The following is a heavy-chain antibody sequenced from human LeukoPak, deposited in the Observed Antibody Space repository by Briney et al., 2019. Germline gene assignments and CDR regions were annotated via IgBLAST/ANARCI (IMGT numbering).Heavy chain of an antibody. V-gene: IGHV3-30*18. J-gene: IGHJ1*01. CDR1: GFTFSRHA. CDR2: ISYDGSNK. CDR3: AKVGPLQGFSEYFQH. Sequence: GGSLRLSCAASGFTFSRHAMSWVRQAPGKGLEWVAVISYDGSNKYYADSVKGRFTISRDNSKNTLYLQMNSLRAEDTAVYYCAKVGPLQGFSEYFQHWGQGTLVTVSS. D-gene: IGHD4-11*01.